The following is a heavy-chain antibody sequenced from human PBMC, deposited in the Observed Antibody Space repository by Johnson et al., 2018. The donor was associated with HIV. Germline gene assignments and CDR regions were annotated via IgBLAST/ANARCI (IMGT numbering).Heavy chain of an antibody. J-gene: IGHJ3*02. CDR3: ARGAWDLRRGDAFDI. V-gene: IGHV3-11*04. D-gene: IGHD1-26*01. CDR1: GFTVSSNY. CDR2: ISVIGTSI. Sequence: QVQLVESGGGLIQPGGSLRLSCAASGFTVSSNYLRWIRQAPGKGLEWVSYISVIGTSIYYADSVKGRFIISRDNAKNSFYLQMNSLRAEDMAVYYCARGAWDLRRGDAFDIWGQGTMVTVSS.